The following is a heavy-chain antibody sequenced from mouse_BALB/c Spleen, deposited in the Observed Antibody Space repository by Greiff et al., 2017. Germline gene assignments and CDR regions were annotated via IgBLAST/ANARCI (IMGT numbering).Heavy chain of an antibody. V-gene: IGHV5-17*02. Sequence: EVQLVESGGGLVQPGGSRKLSCAASGFTFSSFGMHWVRQAPEKGLEWVAYISSGSSTIYYADTVKGRFTISRDNPKNTLFLQMTSLRSEDTAMYYCARSRGITTVVGYWGQGTTLTVSS. CDR2: ISSGSSTI. CDR1: GFTFSSFG. D-gene: IGHD1-1*01. CDR3: ARSRGITTVVGY. J-gene: IGHJ2*01.